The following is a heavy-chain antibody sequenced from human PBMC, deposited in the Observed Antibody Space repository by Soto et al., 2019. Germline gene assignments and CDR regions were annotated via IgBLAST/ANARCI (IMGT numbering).Heavy chain of an antibody. CDR2: ISAYNGNT. V-gene: IGHV1-18*04. J-gene: IGHJ4*02. D-gene: IGHD6-13*01. Sequence: ASVNVSCTSSGYTFTSYGISWVRPAPGQGLEWMGWISAYNGNTNYAQKLQGRVTMTTDTSTSTAYIELRSLRADDTAVYYCAPPRGQYICSAFDYWGPGTLVTVSS. CDR1: GYTFTSYG. CDR3: APPRGQYICSAFDY.